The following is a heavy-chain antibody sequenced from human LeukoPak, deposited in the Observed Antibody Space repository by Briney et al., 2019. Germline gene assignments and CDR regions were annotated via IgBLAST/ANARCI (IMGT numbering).Heavy chain of an antibody. Sequence: SETLSLTCTVSDGSISSYYWSWIRQPPGKGLEWIGYIYYSGSTNYNPSLKSRVTISVDTSKNQFSLKLSSVTAADTAVYYCARHRGSIAAAGMVYWGQGTLVTVSS. CDR3: ARHRGSIAAAGMVY. D-gene: IGHD6-13*01. V-gene: IGHV4-59*08. CDR2: IYYSGST. J-gene: IGHJ4*02. CDR1: DGSISSYY.